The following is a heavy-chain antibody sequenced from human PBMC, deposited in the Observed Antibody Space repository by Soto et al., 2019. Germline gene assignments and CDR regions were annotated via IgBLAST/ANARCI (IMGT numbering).Heavy chain of an antibody. J-gene: IGHJ3*02. V-gene: IGHV1-2*02. CDR3: ARGGGVGVPGASAFDI. D-gene: IGHD3-3*01. Sequence: QVHLVQSGAEVKKPGASMKISCTASGYTLTSHHVHWVWQAPGRGLEWMGSINPANGVAQYTERFQGRVTMTRETPTKTVYMELRGLTSDDTAVFYCARGGGVGVPGASAFDIWGQGTMVTVSS. CDR1: GYTLTSHH. CDR2: INPANGVA.